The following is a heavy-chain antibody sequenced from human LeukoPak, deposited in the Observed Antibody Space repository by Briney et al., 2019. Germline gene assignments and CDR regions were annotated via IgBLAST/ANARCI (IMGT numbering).Heavy chain of an antibody. CDR2: ISGNGGDT. CDR3: ARGPVTRFEI. J-gene: IGHJ3*02. D-gene: IGHD4-17*01. CDR1: GFTFSNYA. V-gene: IGHV3-23*01. Sequence: PGGSLRLSCAASGFTFSNYAMNWVRQAPGKGLEWVSAISGNGGDTYYADSVKGRFTISRDNSNNTLYLQMNSLRAEDTAVYYCARGPVTRFEIWGQGTMVTVSS.